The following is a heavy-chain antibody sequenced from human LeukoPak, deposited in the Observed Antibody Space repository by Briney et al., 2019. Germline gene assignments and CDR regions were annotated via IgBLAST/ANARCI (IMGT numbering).Heavy chain of an antibody. CDR3: ARDPEGAKVVGDAFDI. CDR2: ISSNGGST. CDR1: GFTFSSYA. Sequence: GGSLRLSGAASGFTFSSYAMPGFRQAPGKGLNYVSPISSNGGSTYYANSVKGRFTISRDNSKNTLYLQMGSLRAEDMAVYYCARDPEGAKVVGDAFDIWGQGTMVTVSS. J-gene: IGHJ3*02. V-gene: IGHV3-64*01. D-gene: IGHD3-22*01.